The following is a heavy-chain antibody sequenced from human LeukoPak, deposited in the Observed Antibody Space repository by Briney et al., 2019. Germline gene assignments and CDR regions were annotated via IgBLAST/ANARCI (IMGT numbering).Heavy chain of an antibody. CDR1: GGSISSYY. Sequence: SETLSLTCTVSGGSISSYYWSWIRQPPGKGLEWSGYIYYSGSTNYTPSLKSRVTISVDTSKNQFSLKLSSVTAADTAVYYCARAQFYYYGMDVWGQGTTVTVSS. D-gene: IGHD5-24*01. V-gene: IGHV4-59*01. CDR2: IYYSGST. CDR3: ARAQFYYYGMDV. J-gene: IGHJ6*02.